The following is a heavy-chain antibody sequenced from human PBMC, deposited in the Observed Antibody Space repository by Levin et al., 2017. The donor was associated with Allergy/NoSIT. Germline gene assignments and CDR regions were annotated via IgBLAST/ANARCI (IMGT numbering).Heavy chain of an antibody. D-gene: IGHD3-22*01. CDR3: ARFRGSDSSGYFDY. V-gene: IGHV3-33*01. CDR2: ISYDGNNA. CDR1: GFTFSSYG. J-gene: IGHJ4*02. Sequence: GGSLRLSCAASGFTFSSYGMHWVRQAPGKGLEWAALISYDGNNAFYADSVKGRFTISRDNSKNTLYVQMNSLRVEDTAVYYCARFRGSDSSGYFDYWGQGTLVTVSS.